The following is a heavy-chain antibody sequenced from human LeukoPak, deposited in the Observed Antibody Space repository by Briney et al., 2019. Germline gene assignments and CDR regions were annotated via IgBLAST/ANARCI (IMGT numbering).Heavy chain of an antibody. J-gene: IGHJ4*02. CDR1: GGSISSYY. D-gene: IGHD5-18*01. Sequence: SETLSLTCTVSGGSISSYYWSWIRQPPGKGLEWIGYIYYSGSTNYNPSLKSRVTISVDTSKNQFSLKLSSVTAADTAVYYCARHRGYSYGSNGKFDYWGQGTLVTVSS. CDR2: IYYSGST. V-gene: IGHV4-59*08. CDR3: ARHRGYSYGSNGKFDY.